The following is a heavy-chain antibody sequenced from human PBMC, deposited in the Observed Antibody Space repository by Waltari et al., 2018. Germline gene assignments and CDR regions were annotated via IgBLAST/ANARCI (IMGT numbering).Heavy chain of an antibody. V-gene: IGHV3-48*03. Sequence: EVELEESGGNLVQPGGSLRLSCVCNGIRLSSYSMNWVRQAPGKGLEWVSDISSGSTIFYSNSVKGRFTISRDNAKNSVYLQMDRLGTDDTGIYFCTRGTGMLPSDSWGQGTLVTVSS. D-gene: IGHD2-8*01. CDR3: TRGTGMLPSDS. CDR2: ISSGSTI. CDR1: GIRLSSYS. J-gene: IGHJ4*02.